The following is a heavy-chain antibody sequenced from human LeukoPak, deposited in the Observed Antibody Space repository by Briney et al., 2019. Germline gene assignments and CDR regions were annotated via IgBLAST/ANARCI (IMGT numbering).Heavy chain of an antibody. J-gene: IGHJ4*02. CDR1: GGSVSSYY. Sequence: SETLSLTCTVSGGSVSSYYWGWIRQPPGKGLEWIGYIYYSGSTNYNPSLKSRVTISVDTSRNQFSLKLSSVTAADTAVYYCARDLGSAAAGTFGYWGQGTLVTVSS. CDR2: IYYSGST. V-gene: IGHV4-59*02. CDR3: ARDLGSAAAGTFGY. D-gene: IGHD6-13*01.